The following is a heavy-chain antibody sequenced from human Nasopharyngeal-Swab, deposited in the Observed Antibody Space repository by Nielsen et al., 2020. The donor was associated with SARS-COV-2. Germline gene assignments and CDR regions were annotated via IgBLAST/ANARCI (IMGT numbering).Heavy chain of an antibody. J-gene: IGHJ4*02. CDR2: ISTSGSN. CDR3: AHEFQYGSAAIEADF. Sequence: GSLRLSCSVSGGSISSTGHYWTRISKVTAKGLDWIGSISTSGSNEYHAPHKSRVPRTIDTYRNQFYLRLSSVTAADTALYYCAHEFQYGSAAIEADFWGQGVRVTVSS. CDR1: GGSISSTGHY. D-gene: IGHD2-2*01. V-gene: IGHV4-39*01.